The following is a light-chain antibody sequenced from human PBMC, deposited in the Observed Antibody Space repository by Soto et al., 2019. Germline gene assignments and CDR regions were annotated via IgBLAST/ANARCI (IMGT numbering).Light chain of an antibody. Sequence: EIVLTQSPGTLSLSPGERATLSCRASQSISSSYLAWYQQIPGQAPRLLIYAASSRATGIPDRFSGSGSGTDFTLTINRLEPEDFAVYYCQQYGSSSATFGQGTKVDIK. CDR1: QSISSSY. J-gene: IGKJ1*01. CDR3: QQYGSSSAT. CDR2: AAS. V-gene: IGKV3-20*01.